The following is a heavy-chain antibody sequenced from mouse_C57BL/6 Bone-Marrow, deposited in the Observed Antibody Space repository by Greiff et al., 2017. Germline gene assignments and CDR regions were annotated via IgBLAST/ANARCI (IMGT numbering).Heavy chain of an antibody. CDR1: GYTFTSYW. V-gene: IGHV1-55*01. CDR3: ARYECYYLYWYVCV. CDR2: IYPGSGST. Sequence: QVQLKQPGAELVKPGASVKMSCKASGYTFTSYWITWVKQRPGQGLEWIGDIYPGSGSTNYNEKFKSKATLTVDTSSSTAYMQRSSLTSEDSAVYYCARYECYYLYWYVCVWDTGTTVTVSS. D-gene: IGHD2-3*01. J-gene: IGHJ1*03.